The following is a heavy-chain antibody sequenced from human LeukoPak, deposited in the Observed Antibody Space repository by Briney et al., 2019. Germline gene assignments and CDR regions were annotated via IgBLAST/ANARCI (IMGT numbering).Heavy chain of an antibody. Sequence: GGSLRLSCAASGFTFSSYGMHWVRQAPGKGLEWVAVISYDRSNKYYADSVKGRFTISRDNSKNTLYLQMNSLRAEDTAVYYCAKEGLGYCSGGSCYYFDYWGQGTLVTVSS. CDR3: AKEGLGYCSGGSCYYFDY. V-gene: IGHV3-30*18. CDR1: GFTFSSYG. J-gene: IGHJ4*02. D-gene: IGHD2-15*01. CDR2: ISYDRSNK.